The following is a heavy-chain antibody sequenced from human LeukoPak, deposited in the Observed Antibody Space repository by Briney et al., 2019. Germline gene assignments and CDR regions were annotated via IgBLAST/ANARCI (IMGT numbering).Heavy chain of an antibody. Sequence: PGGSLRLSCAASGFTFSSYAMSWVRQAPGKGLEWVSAISGSGGSTYYADSVKGRFTIPRDNSKNTLYLQMNSLRAEDTAVYYCASRGYDYYDSSGYYIRENSFDYWGQGTLVTVSS. D-gene: IGHD3-22*01. CDR2: ISGSGGST. CDR1: GFTFSSYA. J-gene: IGHJ4*02. CDR3: ASRGYDYYDSSGYYIRENSFDY. V-gene: IGHV3-23*01.